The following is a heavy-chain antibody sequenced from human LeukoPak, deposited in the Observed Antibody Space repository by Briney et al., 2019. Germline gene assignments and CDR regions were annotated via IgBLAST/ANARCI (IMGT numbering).Heavy chain of an antibody. D-gene: IGHD6-19*01. J-gene: IGHJ4*02. V-gene: IGHV3-64*04. CDR1: GFTFSSYP. Sequence: GGSLRLSCSASGFTFSSYPMHWVRQAPGKGLEYVSAISSNGGSTSYADSVKGRFTISRDNSKNTLYLQMNSLRAEDTAVYYCARVSSSGWYGSPFDYWGQGTLVTVSS. CDR2: ISSNGGST. CDR3: ARVSSSGWYGSPFDY.